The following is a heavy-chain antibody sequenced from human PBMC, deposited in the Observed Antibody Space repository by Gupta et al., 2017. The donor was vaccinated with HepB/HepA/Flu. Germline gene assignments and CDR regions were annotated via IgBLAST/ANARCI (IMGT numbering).Heavy chain of an antibody. Sequence: QMQLVESGGGVVQPGGSLRLSCTASGFSLGSYGMHWVRQAPRKGLEWVELISYDGTSKSYAASGKGRFTISRDNSNNTLFVQMNSLRGEDTGIYYCAKYLRSRGPHYYYMDVWGKVSTVTVS. V-gene: IGHV3-30*18. CDR2: ISYDGTSK. CDR3: AKYLRSRGPHYYYMDV. CDR1: GFSLGSYG. J-gene: IGHJ6*03. D-gene: IGHD3-16*01.